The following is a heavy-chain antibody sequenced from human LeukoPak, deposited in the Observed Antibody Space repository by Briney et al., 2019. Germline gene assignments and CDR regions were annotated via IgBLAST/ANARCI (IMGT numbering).Heavy chain of an antibody. CDR2: INSDGSST. D-gene: IGHD3-16*01. Sequence: GGSLRLSCAASGFTFSSYWMHWVRQAPGKGLVWVSRINSDGSSTSYADSVKGRFTISRDNAKNSLYLQMNSLRAEDTAVYYCARDLNVPAYGGGEDYWGQGTLVTVSS. CDR3: ARDLNVPAYGGGEDY. J-gene: IGHJ4*02. V-gene: IGHV3-74*01. CDR1: GFTFSSYW.